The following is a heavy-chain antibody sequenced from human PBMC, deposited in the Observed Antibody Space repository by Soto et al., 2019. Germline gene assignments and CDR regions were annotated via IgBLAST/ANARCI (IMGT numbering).Heavy chain of an antibody. J-gene: IGHJ4*02. CDR1: GFTFSSYS. CDR3: AKEKEACSETRCSLSPFDS. CDR2: ITSKSSTI. D-gene: IGHD2-15*01. V-gene: IGHV3-48*02. Sequence: PGGSLRLSCVASGFTFSSYSMNWVRQAPGKGLDWVSYITSKSSTIKYADSVQRRFTVSRDNAKNSLSLQLNSLRDDDTAVYFCAKEKEACSETRCSLSPFDSWGQGTLVTVSS.